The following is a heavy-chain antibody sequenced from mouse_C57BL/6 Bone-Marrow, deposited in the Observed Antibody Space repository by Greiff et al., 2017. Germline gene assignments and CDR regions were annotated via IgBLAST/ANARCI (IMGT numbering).Heavy chain of an antibody. CDR2: LSNGGGST. J-gene: IGHJ4*01. Sequence: EVQVVESGGGLVQPGGSLKLSCAASGFTFSSYTMSWVRQTPEKRPEWVAYLSNGGGSTYYPDTVKGRFTISRDNAKNTLYLQMSSLKSEDTAMYYCARHYYGSSYYAMDYWGQGTSVTVSS. CDR3: ARHYYGSSYYAMDY. D-gene: IGHD1-1*01. CDR1: GFTFSSYT. V-gene: IGHV5-12-2*01.